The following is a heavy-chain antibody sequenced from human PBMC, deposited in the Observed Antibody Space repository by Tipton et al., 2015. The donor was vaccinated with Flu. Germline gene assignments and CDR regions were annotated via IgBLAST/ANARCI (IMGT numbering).Heavy chain of an antibody. Sequence: LRLSCTVSGGSISSYYWSWIRQPPGKGLEWIGYIYYSGSTNYNPSLKSRVTISVDTSKNQFSLKLSSVTAADTAVYYCARVLSYYDSSGYRPLYYFDYWGQGTLVTVSS. CDR2: IYYSGST. CDR1: GGSISSYY. CDR3: ARVLSYYDSSGYRPLYYFDY. D-gene: IGHD3-22*01. V-gene: IGHV4-59*01. J-gene: IGHJ4*02.